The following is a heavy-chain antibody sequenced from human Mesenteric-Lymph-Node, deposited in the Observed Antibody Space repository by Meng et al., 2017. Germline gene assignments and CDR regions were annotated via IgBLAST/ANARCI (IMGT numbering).Heavy chain of an antibody. CDR3: AKDRLHYYDSSGYYGLHY. V-gene: IGHV3-7*03. Sequence: GESLKISCAASGFTFSSYWMSWVRQAPGKGLEWVANIKQDGSEKYYVDSVKGRFTISRDNSKSTLFLQMNSLRAEDTAIYYCAKDRLHYYDSSGYYGLHYWGQGTLVTVSS. J-gene: IGHJ4*02. D-gene: IGHD3-22*01. CDR1: GFTFSSYW. CDR2: IKQDGSEK.